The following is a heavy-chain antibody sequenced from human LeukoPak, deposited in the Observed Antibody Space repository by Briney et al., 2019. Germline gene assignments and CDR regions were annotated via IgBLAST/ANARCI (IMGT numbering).Heavy chain of an antibody. CDR2: IYTGDST. J-gene: IGHJ4*02. CDR3: ARDNFYDSSDFT. V-gene: IGHV3-53*01. Sequence: SGGSLRLSCTASEFTVSSNYMNWVRQAPGKGLEWISVIYTGDSTSYADSVKGRFTISRDNSKNTLYLQMNSLRAEDTAVYYCARDNFYDSSDFTWGQGTLVTVSS. CDR1: EFTVSSNY. D-gene: IGHD3-22*01.